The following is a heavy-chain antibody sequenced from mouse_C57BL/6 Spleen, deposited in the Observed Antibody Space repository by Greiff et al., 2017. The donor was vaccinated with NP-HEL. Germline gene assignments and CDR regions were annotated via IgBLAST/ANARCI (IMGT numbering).Heavy chain of an antibody. CDR2: IDPENGDT. D-gene: IGHD3-2*02. CDR3: TKAAQASWFAY. Sequence: VQLQQSGAELVRPGASVKLSCTASGFNIKDDYMHWVKQRPEQGLEWIGWIDPENGDTEYASKFQGKATITADTSSNTAYLQLSSLTSEDTGVYYCTKAAQASWFAYWGQGTLVTVSA. V-gene: IGHV14-4*01. J-gene: IGHJ3*01. CDR1: GFNIKDDY.